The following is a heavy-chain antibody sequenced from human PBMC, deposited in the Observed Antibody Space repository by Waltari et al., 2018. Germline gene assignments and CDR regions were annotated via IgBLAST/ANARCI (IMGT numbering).Heavy chain of an antibody. D-gene: IGHD5-18*01. CDR1: GYTFTSYA. V-gene: IGHV1-3*01. Sequence: QVQLVQSGAEVKKPGASVKVSCKASGYTFTSYAMHWVRQAPGQRLEWMGWINAGNGNTKYSQKFQGRVTITRDTSASTAYMELSSLRSEDTAVYYCARYVDTAMGFDYWGQGTLVTVSS. CDR3: ARYVDTAMGFDY. J-gene: IGHJ4*02. CDR2: INAGNGNT.